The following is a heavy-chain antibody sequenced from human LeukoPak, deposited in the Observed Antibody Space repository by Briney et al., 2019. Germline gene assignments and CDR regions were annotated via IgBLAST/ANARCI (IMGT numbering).Heavy chain of an antibody. CDR2: INPSGGNT. V-gene: IGHV1-46*01. Sequence: ASVKVSCKASGYTFPNYYMHRVRQAPGQGLEWMGVINPSGGNTNSAQKFQGRVTMTRDTSTRTVYMELRSLRSDDTAVYYCARGRLSTPYYFDYWGQGTLVTVSS. CDR1: GYTFPNYY. CDR3: ARGRLSTPYYFDY. J-gene: IGHJ4*02. D-gene: IGHD3-16*02.